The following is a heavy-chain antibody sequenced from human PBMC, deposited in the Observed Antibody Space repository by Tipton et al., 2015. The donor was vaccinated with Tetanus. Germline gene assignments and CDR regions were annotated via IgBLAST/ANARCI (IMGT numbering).Heavy chain of an antibody. CDR1: GFTFSSYW. CDR3: ARDGPGYYYDSSGYYHYYYGMDV. D-gene: IGHD3-22*01. V-gene: IGHV3-7*01. J-gene: IGHJ6*02. Sequence: GSLRLSCAASGFTFSSYWMSWVRQAPGKGLEWVANIKQDGSEKYYVDSVKGRFTISRDNAKNSLYLQMNSLRAEDTAVYYCARDGPGYYYDSSGYYHYYYGMDVWGQGTTVTVSS. CDR2: IKQDGSEK.